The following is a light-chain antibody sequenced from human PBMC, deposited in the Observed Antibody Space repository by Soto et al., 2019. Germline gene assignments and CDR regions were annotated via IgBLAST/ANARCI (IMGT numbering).Light chain of an antibody. Sequence: EIVLTQSPGTLSLSPGERATLSCRAGRSVSSNLAWYQQKPGQAPRLLIYGASTSATGIPARFRGSGSGTEFNLTISTLQSEDFAVYYAQQYNNWPLCTFGQG. V-gene: IGKV3-15*01. CDR3: QQYNNWPLCT. J-gene: IGKJ2*02. CDR2: GAS. CDR1: RSVSSN.